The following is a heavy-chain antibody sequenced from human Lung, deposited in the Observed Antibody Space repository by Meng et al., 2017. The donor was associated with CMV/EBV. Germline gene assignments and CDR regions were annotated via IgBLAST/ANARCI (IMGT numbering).Heavy chain of an antibody. V-gene: IGHV1-3*01. Sequence: QGQLVKSGAEVKTPGASVKVSCKASGYTFTSYAIHWVRQAPGQRLEWMGWINGGNGKTKYSQKFQGRVTITRDTSASTAYMELSSLRSEDTAVYYCARDVVVPAALTVRIDYWGQGTLVTVSS. CDR1: GYTFTSYA. CDR3: ARDVVVPAALTVRIDY. CDR2: INGGNGKT. D-gene: IGHD2-2*01. J-gene: IGHJ4*02.